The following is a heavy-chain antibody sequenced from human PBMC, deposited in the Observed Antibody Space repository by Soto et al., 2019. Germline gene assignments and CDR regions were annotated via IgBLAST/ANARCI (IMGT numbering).Heavy chain of an antibody. CDR1: GFTFSNAW. CDR2: IKSKTDGGTT. CDR3: TTCPILWCPYDY. D-gene: IGHD2-21*01. Sequence: PGGSLRLSCAASGFTFSNAWMSWVRQAPGKGLEWVGRIKSKTDGGTTDYAAPVKGRFTISRDDSKNTLYLQMNSLKTEDTAVYYCTTCPILWCPYDYWGQGTLVTVSS. V-gene: IGHV3-15*01. J-gene: IGHJ4*02.